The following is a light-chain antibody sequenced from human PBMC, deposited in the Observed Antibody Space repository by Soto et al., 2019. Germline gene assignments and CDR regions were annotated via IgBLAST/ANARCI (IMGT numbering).Light chain of an antibody. CDR1: QSVGTK. CDR3: QQYSSWLWT. Sequence: IVMTQSPATLSVSPGERANLSCRASQSVGTKLAWYQRTPGQAPRLLIYGASNRATGVPARISGSVSGTEFTLTIASLQSEDFAVYYCQQYSSWLWTFGQGTKVEIK. CDR2: GAS. V-gene: IGKV3-15*01. J-gene: IGKJ1*01.